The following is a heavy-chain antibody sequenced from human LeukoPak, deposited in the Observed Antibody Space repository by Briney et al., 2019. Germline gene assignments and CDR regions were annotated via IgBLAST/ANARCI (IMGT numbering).Heavy chain of an antibody. CDR2: INPNSGGT. CDR3: ARPALSRVVADWFDP. V-gene: IGHV1-2*02. CDR1: GYTFTGYY. D-gene: IGHD2-15*01. J-gene: IGHJ5*02. Sequence: GASVKVSCKASGYTFTGYYMNWVRQAPGQGLEWMGWINPNSGGTNYAQKFQGRVTMTRDTSISTAYMELSRLRSDDTAVYYCARPALSRVVADWFDPWGQGTLVTVSS.